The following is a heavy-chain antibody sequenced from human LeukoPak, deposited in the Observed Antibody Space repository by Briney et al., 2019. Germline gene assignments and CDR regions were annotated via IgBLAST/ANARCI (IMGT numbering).Heavy chain of an antibody. V-gene: IGHV3-21*01. D-gene: IGHD2-2*01. J-gene: IGHJ5*02. CDR3: ARETVVPAAGNWFDP. Sequence: KAGGSLRLSCAASGFTFSSYSMNWVSQAPGKGLEWVSAISSSSSYIYYADSVKGRFTISRDNAKNSLYPQMNSLRAEDTAVYYCARETVVPAAGNWFDPWGQGTLVTVSS. CDR1: GFTFSSYS. CDR2: ISSSSSYI.